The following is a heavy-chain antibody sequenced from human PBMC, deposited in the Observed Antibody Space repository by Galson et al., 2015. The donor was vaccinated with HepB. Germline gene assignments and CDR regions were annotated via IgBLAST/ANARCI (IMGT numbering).Heavy chain of an antibody. CDR2: ISWNSGSI. J-gene: IGHJ4*02. D-gene: IGHD6-19*01. Sequence: SLRLSCAASGFTFDDYAMHWVRQAPGKGLEWVSGISWNSGSIGYADSVKGRFTISRDNAKNSLYLQMNSLRAEDTALYYCAKVMSSGWYGAAVYFDYWGQGTLVTVSS. V-gene: IGHV3-9*01. CDR3: AKVMSSGWYGAAVYFDY. CDR1: GFTFDDYA.